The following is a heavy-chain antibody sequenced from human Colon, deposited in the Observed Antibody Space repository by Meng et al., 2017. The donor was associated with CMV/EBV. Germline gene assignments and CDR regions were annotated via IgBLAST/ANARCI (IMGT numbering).Heavy chain of an antibody. CDR2: INQSGST. J-gene: IGHJ4*02. V-gene: IGHV4-34*01. Sequence: QGQLQQSGSGRLKTSEILALTCGVSGGSLSGYYWTWIRQSPGKGLEWIGEINQSGSTNYNPSLKSRVTVSVDTSKNQFSLRVTSVTAADSALYYCAREAGPFFGVIVYDSWGQGTLVTVSS. CDR1: GGSLSGYY. D-gene: IGHD3-3*01. CDR3: AREAGPFFGVIVYDS.